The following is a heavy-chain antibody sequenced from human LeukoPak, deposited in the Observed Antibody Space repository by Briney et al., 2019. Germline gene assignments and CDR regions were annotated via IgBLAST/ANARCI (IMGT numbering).Heavy chain of an antibody. J-gene: IGHJ6*03. V-gene: IGHV3-48*03. CDR3: ARPVLYYYYYMDV. Sequence: PGGSLRLSCAASGFTFSSYAMSWVRQAPGKGLEWVSYISSSGSTIYYADSVKGRFTISRDNAKNSLYLQMNSLRAEDTAVYYCARPVLYYYYYMDVWGKGTTVTISS. CDR1: GFTFSSYA. CDR2: ISSSGSTI.